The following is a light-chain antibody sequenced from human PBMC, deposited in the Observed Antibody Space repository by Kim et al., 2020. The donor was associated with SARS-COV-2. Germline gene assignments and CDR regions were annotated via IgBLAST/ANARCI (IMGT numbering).Light chain of an antibody. CDR1: QSLVHRVGNTF. Sequence: QPASVSARSSQSLVHRVGNTFLSWLKQRPGPPPRLLIHKNSNRFSGVPDRISSSGAGTDFTLTISRVEVEDVGIYCAQGTQLPWTFGQGTKVDIK. V-gene: IGKV2-24*01. J-gene: IGKJ1*01. CDR2: KNS. CDR3: AQGTQLPWT.